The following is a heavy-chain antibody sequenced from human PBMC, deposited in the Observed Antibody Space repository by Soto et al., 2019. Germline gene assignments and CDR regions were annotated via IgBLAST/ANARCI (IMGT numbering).Heavy chain of an antibody. D-gene: IGHD3-10*01. V-gene: IGHV3-23*01. CDR3: AKDSRVRMRGIMRGIVGMDV. Sequence: GGSVRLSCAASGFTFSTYAMAWVRQAPGKGLEWVSGVSASGLNTDYADPVKGRFYISRDNSKNTVSLHMNSLRAEDTALYYCAKDSRVRMRGIMRGIVGMDVWGQGTAVTVSS. CDR1: GFTFSTYA. CDR2: VSASGLNT. J-gene: IGHJ6*02.